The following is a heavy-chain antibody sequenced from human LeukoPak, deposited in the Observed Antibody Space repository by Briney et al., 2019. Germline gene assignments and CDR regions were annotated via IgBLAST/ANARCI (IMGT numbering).Heavy chain of an antibody. CDR2: ISGSGGST. CDR1: GFTFSSYA. CDR3: AKLDDISPLAAAGWAT. V-gene: IGHV3-23*01. Sequence: PGGSLRLSCAASGFTFSSYAMSWVRQAPGKGLEWVSAISGSGGSTYYADSVKGRFTISRDNSKNTLYLQMNSLRAEDTAVYYCAKLDDISPLAAAGWATGGQGTLVTVSS. D-gene: IGHD6-13*01. J-gene: IGHJ4*02.